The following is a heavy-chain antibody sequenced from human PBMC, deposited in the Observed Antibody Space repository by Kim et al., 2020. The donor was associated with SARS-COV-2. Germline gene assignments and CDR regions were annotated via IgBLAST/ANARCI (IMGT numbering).Heavy chain of an antibody. J-gene: IGHJ3*02. CDR3: VLRDSSFSYDAFDI. CDR1: GFTFSSYG. Sequence: GGSLRLSCAASGFTFSSYGMHWVRQAPGKGLEWVAVISYDGSNKYYADSVKGRFTISRDNSKNTLYLQMNSLRAEDTAVYYCVLRDSSFSYDAFDIWGQGTMVTVSS. V-gene: IGHV3-30*03. D-gene: IGHD6-6*01. CDR2: ISYDGSNK.